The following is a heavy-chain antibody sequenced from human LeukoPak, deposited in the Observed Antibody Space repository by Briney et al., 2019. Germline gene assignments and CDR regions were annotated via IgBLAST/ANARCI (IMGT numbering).Heavy chain of an antibody. V-gene: IGHV4-59*01. CDR2: IYYSGST. D-gene: IGHD1-7*01. CDR1: GGSISSYY. Sequence: SETLSLTCTVSGGSISSYYWSWIRQPPGEGLEWIGYIYYSGSTNYNPSLKSRVTISVDTSKNQFSLKLSSVTAADTAVYYCAREILELRTNYFDYWGQGTLVTVSS. J-gene: IGHJ4*02. CDR3: AREILELRTNYFDY.